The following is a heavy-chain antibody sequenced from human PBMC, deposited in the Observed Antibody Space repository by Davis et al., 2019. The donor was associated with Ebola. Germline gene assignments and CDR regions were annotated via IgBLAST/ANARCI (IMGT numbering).Heavy chain of an antibody. D-gene: IGHD7-27*01. CDR3: AREKLGTVDY. CDR1: GYTFTSYG. V-gene: IGHV1-18*04. J-gene: IGHJ4*02. CDR2: ISPYNGNT. Sequence: ASVKVSCKASGYTFTSYGISWVRQAPGQGLEWMGWISPYNGNTKYAQKLQGRLTMTTDISTSTAYMELRSLRSDDTAVYYCAREKLGTVDYWGQGTLVTVSS.